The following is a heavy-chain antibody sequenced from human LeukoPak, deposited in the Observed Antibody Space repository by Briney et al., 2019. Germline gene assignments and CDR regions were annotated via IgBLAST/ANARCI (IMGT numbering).Heavy chain of an antibody. D-gene: IGHD6-13*01. V-gene: IGHV4-59*01. Sequence: PSETLSLTCTVSGGSISSYYWTWIRQPPGKGLEWIGYIYYSGNTNYNPSLKSRITISVDTSKNQFSLKLSSVTAADTAVYYCARGQGTSWTVWFDPWGQGTLVTVSS. CDR3: ARGQGTSWTVWFDP. CDR1: GGSISSYY. CDR2: IYYSGNT. J-gene: IGHJ5*02.